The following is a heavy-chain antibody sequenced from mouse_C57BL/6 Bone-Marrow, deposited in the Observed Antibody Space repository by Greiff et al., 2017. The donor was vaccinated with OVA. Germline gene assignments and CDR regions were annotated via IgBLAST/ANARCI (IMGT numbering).Heavy chain of an antibody. V-gene: IGHV1-55*01. CDR1: VYTFTSYW. D-gene: IGHD1-1*02. CDR3: AREGGGYYAMDY. CDR2: IYPGSGST. J-gene: IGHJ4*01. Sequence: QVQLQQPGAELVKPGASVKMSCKASVYTFTSYWITWVKQRPGQGLEWIGDIYPGSGSTNYNEKFKSKATLTVDTSSSTAYMQLSSLTSEDSAVYYCAREGGGYYAMDYWGQGTSVTVSS.